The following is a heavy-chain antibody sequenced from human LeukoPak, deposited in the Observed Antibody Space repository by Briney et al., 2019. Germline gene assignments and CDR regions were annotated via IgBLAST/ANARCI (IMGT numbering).Heavy chain of an antibody. CDR3: ARHGAVGSSTSDLDY. Sequence: GTLRLSCEASGFTFSSHGMNWVRQPPGKGLEWIGEINHSGSTNYNPSLKSRVTISVDTSKNQFSLKLSSVTAADTAVYYCARHGAVGSSTSDLDYWGQGTLVTVSS. CDR2: INHSGST. V-gene: IGHV4-34*01. CDR1: GFTFSSHG. D-gene: IGHD2-2*01. J-gene: IGHJ4*02.